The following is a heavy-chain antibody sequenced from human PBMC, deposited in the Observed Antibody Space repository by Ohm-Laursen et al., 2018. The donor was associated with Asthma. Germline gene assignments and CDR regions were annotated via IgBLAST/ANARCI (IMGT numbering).Heavy chain of an antibody. CDR1: GFTFSSYS. CDR2: ISSSSSYI. D-gene: IGHD4-17*01. CDR3: ARDPPVTTVTTGEYFDH. Sequence: SLRLSCTASGFTFSSYSMNWVRQAPGKGLEWVSSISSSSSYIYYADSVKGRFTISRDNAKSSLYLQMNSLTAEDTAVYYCARDPPVTTVTTGEYFDHWGQGTLVTVSS. J-gene: IGHJ4*02. V-gene: IGHV3-21*04.